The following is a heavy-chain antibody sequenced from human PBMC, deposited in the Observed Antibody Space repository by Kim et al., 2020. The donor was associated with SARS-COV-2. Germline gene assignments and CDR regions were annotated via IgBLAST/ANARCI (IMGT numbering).Heavy chain of an antibody. CDR1: DGSISSYY. V-gene: IGHV4-59*01. D-gene: IGHD6-6*01. J-gene: IGHJ5*02. Sequence: SETLSLTCTVSDGSISSYYWSWIRQPPGKGLEWIGYIYYSGSTNYNPSLKSRVTISVDTSKNQFSLKLSSVTAADTAVYYCASSSSSGYELRFDPWGQGTLVTVSS. CDR3: ASSSSSGYELRFDP. CDR2: IYYSGST.